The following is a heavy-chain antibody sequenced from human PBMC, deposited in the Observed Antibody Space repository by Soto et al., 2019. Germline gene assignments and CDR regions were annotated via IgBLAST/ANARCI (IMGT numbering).Heavy chain of an antibody. Sequence: LILSCAASVFTFGNSRMNSVRQAPGKGLEWVGRIKSKTNGATTEYAAPAKGRFTISRDDSKNTLYLQMSSLKTEDTAAYYCNTDDPINKYWGQGTLVTVSS. CDR2: IKSKTNGATT. V-gene: IGHV3-15*01. CDR3: NTDDPINKY. J-gene: IGHJ4*02. CDR1: VFTFGNSR.